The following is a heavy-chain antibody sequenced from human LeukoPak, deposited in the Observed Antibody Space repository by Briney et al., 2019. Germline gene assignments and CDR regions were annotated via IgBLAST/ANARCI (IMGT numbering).Heavy chain of an antibody. D-gene: IGHD3-3*01. Sequence: ASVKVSCKASGYTFTSYDINWVRQATGQGLEWMGWMNPNSGNTGYAQKFQGRVTMTRNTSISTAYMELSSLRSEDTAVYYCASPYDFWSGYERMGYYYYYYMDVWGKGTTVTVSS. V-gene: IGHV1-8*01. CDR1: GYTFTSYD. CDR2: MNPNSGNT. CDR3: ASPYDFWSGYERMGYYYYYYMDV. J-gene: IGHJ6*03.